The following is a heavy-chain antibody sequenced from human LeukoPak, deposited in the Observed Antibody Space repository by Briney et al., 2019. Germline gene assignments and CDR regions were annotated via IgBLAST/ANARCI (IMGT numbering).Heavy chain of an antibody. V-gene: IGHV1-2*02. CDR1: GYTFTGYY. CDR2: INPNSGGT. CDR3: AAGGVYDLLDN. D-gene: IGHD2-8*01. Sequence: ASVKVSCKASGYTFTGYYMHWVRQAPGQGLEWMGWINPNSGGTNCAQKFQGRVTMTRDTSTDTSYMELNSLKSEDTAVYYCAAGGVYDLLDNWGQGTLVTVSS. J-gene: IGHJ4*02.